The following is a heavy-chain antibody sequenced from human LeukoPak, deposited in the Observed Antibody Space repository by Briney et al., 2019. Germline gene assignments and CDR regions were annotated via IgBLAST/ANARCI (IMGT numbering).Heavy chain of an antibody. CDR1: GYTFTGYY. D-gene: IGHD6-13*01. Sequence: ASVKVSCKASGYTFTGYYMHWVRQAPGQGLEWMGWINPNSGGTNYAQKFQGRVTMTRDTSISTAYMELSSLRSEDTAVYYCARGKGSSSWYYYYYYMDVWGKGATVTVSS. CDR2: INPNSGGT. J-gene: IGHJ6*03. V-gene: IGHV1-2*02. CDR3: ARGKGSSSWYYYYYYMDV.